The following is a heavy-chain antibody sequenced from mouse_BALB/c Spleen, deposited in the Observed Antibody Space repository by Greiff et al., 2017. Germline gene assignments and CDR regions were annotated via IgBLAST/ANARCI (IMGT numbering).Heavy chain of an antibody. Sequence: VQLQQSGAELVRPGASVKLSCKASGYTFTSYWINWVKQRPGQGLEWIGNIYPSDSYTNYNQKFKDKATLTVDKSSSTAYMQLSSPTSEDSAVYYCTTTVVAPYYAMDYWGQGTSVTVSS. J-gene: IGHJ4*01. D-gene: IGHD1-1*01. V-gene: IGHV1-69*02. CDR2: IYPSDSYT. CDR1: GYTFTSYW. CDR3: TTTVVAPYYAMDY.